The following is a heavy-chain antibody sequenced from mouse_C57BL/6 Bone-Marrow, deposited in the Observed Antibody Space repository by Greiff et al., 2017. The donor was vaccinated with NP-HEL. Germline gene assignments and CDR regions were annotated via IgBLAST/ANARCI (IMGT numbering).Heavy chain of an antibody. Sequence: DVQLQESGPGLVKPSQSLSLTCSVTGYSITSGYYWNWIRQFPGNKLEWMGYISYDGSNNYNPSLKNRISITRDTSKNQFFLKLNSVTTEDTATYYCARSGTKAMDYWGQGTSVTVSS. CDR1: GYSITSGYY. D-gene: IGHD4-1*01. CDR2: ISYDGSN. V-gene: IGHV3-6*01. J-gene: IGHJ4*01. CDR3: ARSGTKAMDY.